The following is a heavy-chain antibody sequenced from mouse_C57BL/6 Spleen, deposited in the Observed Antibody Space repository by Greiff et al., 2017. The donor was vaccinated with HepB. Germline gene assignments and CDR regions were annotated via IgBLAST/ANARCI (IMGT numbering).Heavy chain of an antibody. Sequence: EVKLMESGPGLVKPSQSLSLTCSVTGYSITSGYYWNWIRQFPGNKLEWMGYISYDGSNNYNPSLKNRISITRDTSKNQFFLKLNSVTTEDTATYYCARRATDCDYWGQGTTLTVSS. CDR3: ARRATDCDY. CDR2: ISYDGSN. CDR1: GYSITSGYY. V-gene: IGHV3-6*01. J-gene: IGHJ2*01. D-gene: IGHD3-1*01.